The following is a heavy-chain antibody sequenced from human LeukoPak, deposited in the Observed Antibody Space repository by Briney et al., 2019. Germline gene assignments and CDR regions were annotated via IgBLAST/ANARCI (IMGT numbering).Heavy chain of an antibody. Sequence: GGSLTLSCAASGFTFSYHWMTWVRQAPGKGLERVANIKNDGAVKNYVDSVKGRFTISRDNAKNSLYLQMNSLRAEDTAVYYCAKDSYSKGDFWGQGGLVTVSS. CDR2: IKNDGAVK. D-gene: IGHD6-13*01. J-gene: IGHJ4*02. CDR1: GFTFSYHW. V-gene: IGHV3-7*01. CDR3: AKDSYSKGDF.